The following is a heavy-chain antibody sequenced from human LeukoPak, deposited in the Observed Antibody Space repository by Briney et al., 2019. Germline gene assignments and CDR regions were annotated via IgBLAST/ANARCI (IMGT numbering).Heavy chain of an antibody. V-gene: IGHV1-46*01. CDR2: ISPSGGST. D-gene: IGHD3-3*01. J-gene: IGHJ4*02. CDR1: GYTFTSYY. Sequence: ASVKVSCKASGYTFTSYYMHWVRQAPGQGLEWMGIISPSGGSTTYAQMFQGRVTVTRDTSTSTVYTELYSLRSEDTAVYYCARGPWSYLDYWGQGTLVTVSS. CDR3: ARGPWSYLDY.